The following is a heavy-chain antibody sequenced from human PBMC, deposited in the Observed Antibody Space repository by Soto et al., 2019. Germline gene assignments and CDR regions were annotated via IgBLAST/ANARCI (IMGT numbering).Heavy chain of an antibody. CDR3: ARHFGGYDWDEYYFDY. CDR2: IYYSGST. V-gene: IGHV4-59*08. Sequence: SETLSLTCTVSGGSISGYYWSWIRQPPGKGLEWIGYIYYSGSTNYNPSLKSRVTISVDTSKNQFSLKLSSVTAADTAVYYCARHFGGYDWDEYYFDYWGQGTLVTVSS. D-gene: IGHD5-12*01. CDR1: GGSISGYY. J-gene: IGHJ4*02.